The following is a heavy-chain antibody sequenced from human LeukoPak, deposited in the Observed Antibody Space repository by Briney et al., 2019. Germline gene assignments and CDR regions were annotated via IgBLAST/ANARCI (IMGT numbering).Heavy chain of an antibody. CDR1: GFTFSSYA. CDR2: ISYDGSNK. V-gene: IGHV3-30-3*01. J-gene: IGHJ4*02. CDR3: ARDLVWVVVVPAANLDS. D-gene: IGHD2-2*01. Sequence: GRSLRLSCAASGFTFSSYAMHWVRQAPGKGLEWVAVISYDGSNKYYADSVKGRFTMSRDNSKNTLYLQMNSLRAEDTAVYYCARDLVWVVVVPAANLDSWGQGTLVTVSS.